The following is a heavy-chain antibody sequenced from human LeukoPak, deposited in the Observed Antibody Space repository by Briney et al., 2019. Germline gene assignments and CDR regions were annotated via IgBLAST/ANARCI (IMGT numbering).Heavy chain of an antibody. CDR1: GFTFSSYA. V-gene: IGHV3-23*01. CDR3: AKVNRPFDY. Sequence: GGSLRLSCAASGFTFSSYAMSWVRQAPGRGLEWVSAISGSGGSTYYADSVKGRFTISRDNSKNALYLQMNSLRAEDTAVSYCAKVNRPFDYWGQGTLVTVSS. CDR2: ISGSGGST. D-gene: IGHD2/OR15-2a*01. J-gene: IGHJ4*02.